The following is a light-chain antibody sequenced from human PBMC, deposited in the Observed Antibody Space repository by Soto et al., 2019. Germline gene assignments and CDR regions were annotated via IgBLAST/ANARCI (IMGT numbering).Light chain of an antibody. Sequence: EIVLTQSPDTLSLSPGERATLSCRASRSFASSYLAWYQQTPGQAPRLLIYAASSRATGVPDRFSGSGSGTDFTITISRLEPEDSAVYYCQQYGSSPPYTFGQGTKLEIK. J-gene: IGKJ2*01. CDR2: AAS. CDR1: RSFASSY. CDR3: QQYGSSPPYT. V-gene: IGKV3-20*01.